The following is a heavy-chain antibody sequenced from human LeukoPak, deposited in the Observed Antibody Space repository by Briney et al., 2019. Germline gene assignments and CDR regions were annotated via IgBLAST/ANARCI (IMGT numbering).Heavy chain of an antibody. Sequence: PGRSLRLSCTASGFIFSYHAMHWVRQAPGKGLEWVAIISYDGADENFADSVEGRFTISRDNSKNTLYLQMNSLRPEDTAVYFCARGGLVTGTKYALEYWGQGTLVTVSS. CDR2: ISYDGADE. CDR3: ARGGLVTGTKYALEY. D-gene: IGHD1-7*01. V-gene: IGHV3-30*01. CDR1: GFIFSYHA. J-gene: IGHJ4*02.